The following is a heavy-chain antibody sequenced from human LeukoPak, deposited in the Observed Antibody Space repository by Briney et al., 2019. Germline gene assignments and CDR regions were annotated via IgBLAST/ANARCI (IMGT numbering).Heavy chain of an antibody. V-gene: IGHV1-8*01. CDR1: GYTFTNYD. CDR2: MNPNSGST. CDR3: ARGPTRSHRRYYYYMDV. D-gene: IGHD1-1*01. Sequence: GGSVKVSCKASGYTFTNYDINWVRQATGQGLEWMGWMNPNSGSTGYAQKFQGRVTMTRNTSISTAYMELSSLRSEDTAVYYCARGPTRSHRRYYYYMDVWGKGTTVTISS. J-gene: IGHJ6*03.